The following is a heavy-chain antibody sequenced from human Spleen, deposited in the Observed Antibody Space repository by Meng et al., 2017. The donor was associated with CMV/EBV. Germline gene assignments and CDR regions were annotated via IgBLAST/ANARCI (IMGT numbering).Heavy chain of an antibody. CDR2: INPNNGGT. CDR3: ARVPHQGRAARPEFFDY. Sequence: ASVKVSCKASGYTFTGYYMHWVRQAPGQGLEWMGWINPNNGGTNYAQKFQGRVTMTRDTSISTAYMELSRLRSDDTAVYYCARVPHQGRAARPEFFDYWGQGTLVTVSS. D-gene: IGHD6-6*01. CDR1: GYTFTGYY. V-gene: IGHV1-2*02. J-gene: IGHJ4*02.